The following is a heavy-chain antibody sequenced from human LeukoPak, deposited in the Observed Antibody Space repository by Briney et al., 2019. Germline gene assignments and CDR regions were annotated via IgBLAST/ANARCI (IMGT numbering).Heavy chain of an antibody. CDR2: ISGYNGNT. CDR1: GYTFTSYG. Sequence: ASVKVSCKASGYTFTSYGISWVRQAPGQGPEWMGWISGYNGNTNYAQKFQGRVIMTTDTSTSTAYMELRSLRSDDTAVYYCARDGSSSSFDYWGRGTLVTVSS. J-gene: IGHJ4*02. D-gene: IGHD6-6*01. CDR3: ARDGSSSSFDY. V-gene: IGHV1-18*01.